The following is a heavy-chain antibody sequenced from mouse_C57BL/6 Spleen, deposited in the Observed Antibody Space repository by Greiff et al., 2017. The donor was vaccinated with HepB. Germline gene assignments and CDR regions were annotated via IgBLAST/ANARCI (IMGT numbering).Heavy chain of an antibody. D-gene: IGHD1-1*01. CDR3: ARRNYYDDESFDY. CDR2: INPSNGGT. Sequence: VQLQQSGTELVKPGASVKLSCKASGYTFTSYCMHWVKQRPGQGLEWIGSINPSNGGTKYDEKFKGKATLTVDTSSSTAYMQLSSLTSEDSAVYYCARRNYYDDESFDYWGQGTTLTVSS. J-gene: IGHJ2*01. V-gene: IGHV1-53*01. CDR1: GYTFTSYC.